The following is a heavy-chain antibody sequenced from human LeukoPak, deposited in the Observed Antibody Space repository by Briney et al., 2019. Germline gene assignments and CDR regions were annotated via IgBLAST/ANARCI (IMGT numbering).Heavy chain of an antibody. CDR3: AKIRDTAISLVYYYDMDV. V-gene: IGHV3-23*01. CDR1: GFTFISYA. Sequence: GGSLRLSCAASGFTFISYAMSWVGQAPGKGLEWVSAVSGSGYNTYYADSVKGRFTISRDNSKNTLYLQMNSLRAEDTAVYYCAKIRDTAISLVYYYDMDVWGQGTTVTVSS. D-gene: IGHD5-18*01. J-gene: IGHJ6*02. CDR2: VSGSGYNT.